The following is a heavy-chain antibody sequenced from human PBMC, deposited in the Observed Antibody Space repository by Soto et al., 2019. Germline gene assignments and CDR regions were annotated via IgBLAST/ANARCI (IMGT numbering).Heavy chain of an antibody. V-gene: IGHV3-23*01. D-gene: IGHD2-8*01. J-gene: IGHJ6*03. CDR2: ITTSGGNT. CDR3: AGRDWNNGVSYTNYCYYSDV. CDR1: GFTFSTYS. Sequence: EVQLLESGGGLVQPGGSLRLSCAASGFTFSTYSMSWVRQAPGKGLEWVSTITTSGGNTYYADSVQGRFTISRDNSKNMLYLQINSPQGEDTAVYYCAGRDWNNGVSYTNYCYYSDVWGKGTTVTVSS.